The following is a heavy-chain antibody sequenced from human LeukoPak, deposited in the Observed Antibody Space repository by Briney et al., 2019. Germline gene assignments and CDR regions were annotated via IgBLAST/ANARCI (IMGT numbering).Heavy chain of an antibody. CDR1: GGSISSGNNY. D-gene: IGHD2-2*01. Sequence: SETLSLTCTVSGGSISSGNNYWSWIRQHPGKGLEWMGYIYYTGSTYYNPSLKSRVTISVDTSKNQFSLKLSSVTAADSAVYYCAVYCSSTGCYGNWFDPWGQGTLVTVSS. J-gene: IGHJ5*02. CDR2: IYYTGST. CDR3: AVYCSSTGCYGNWFDP. V-gene: IGHV4-31*03.